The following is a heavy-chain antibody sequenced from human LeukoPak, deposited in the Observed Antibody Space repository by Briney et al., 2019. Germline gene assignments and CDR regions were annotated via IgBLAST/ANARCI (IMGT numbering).Heavy chain of an antibody. J-gene: IGHJ4*02. Sequence: SETLSLTCAVSGYSISSGYYWGRIRQPPGKGLEWIGSIYHSGSTYYNPSLKSRVTISVDTSKNQFSLKLSSVTAADTAVYYCARHNSYFDYWGQGTLVTVSS. V-gene: IGHV4-38-2*01. D-gene: IGHD5-24*01. CDR2: IYHSGST. CDR3: ARHNSYFDY. CDR1: GYSISSGYY.